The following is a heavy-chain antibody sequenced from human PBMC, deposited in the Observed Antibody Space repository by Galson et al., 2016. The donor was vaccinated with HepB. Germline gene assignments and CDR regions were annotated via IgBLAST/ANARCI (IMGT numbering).Heavy chain of an antibody. D-gene: IGHD4-23*01. Sequence: SLRLSCAVSGFTFSSYSMDWVRQAPGKGLEWVSYITSSSTIYYADSVKGRFTISRDNAKNSLYLQMNSLRDEDTAVYYCARESYYGGNSLDQYYFDYWGQGTLVTVSS. CDR1: GFTFSSYS. CDR3: ARESYYGGNSLDQYYFDY. CDR2: ITSSSTI. V-gene: IGHV3-48*02. J-gene: IGHJ4*02.